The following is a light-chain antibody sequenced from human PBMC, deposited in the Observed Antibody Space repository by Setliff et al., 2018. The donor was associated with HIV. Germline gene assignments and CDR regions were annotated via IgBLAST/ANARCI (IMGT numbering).Light chain of an antibody. CDR2: EVS. CDR1: SSDVGGYNY. CDR3: SSSSSTLVV. V-gene: IGLV2-14*01. Sequence: ALTQPASVSGSPGQTITISCTGTSSDVGGYNYVSWYQQHPGKAPKLMIYEVSGRPPEVSNRFSGSKSGNTASLTISGLQAEDEADYYCSSSSSTLVVFGGGTKVTVL. J-gene: IGLJ3*02.